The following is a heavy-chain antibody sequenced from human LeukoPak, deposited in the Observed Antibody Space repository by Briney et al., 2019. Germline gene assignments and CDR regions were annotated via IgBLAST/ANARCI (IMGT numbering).Heavy chain of an antibody. V-gene: IGHV1-3*01. CDR1: GYTFTSYA. J-gene: IGHJ5*02. D-gene: IGHD3-10*01. CDR3: ARPDYGSGSYWFDP. CDR2: INAGNGNT. Sequence: ASVKVSCKASGYTFTSYAMHWVRQAPGQRLEWMGWINAGNGNTKYSQKFQGRVTITRDTSASTAYMELSSLRSEDTAVYYCARPDYGSGSYWFDPWAREPWSPSPQ.